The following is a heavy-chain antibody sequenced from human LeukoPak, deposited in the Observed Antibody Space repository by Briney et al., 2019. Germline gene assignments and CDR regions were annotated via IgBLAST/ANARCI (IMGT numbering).Heavy chain of an antibody. CDR2: ISGSGGST. V-gene: IGHV3-23*01. D-gene: IGHD3-22*01. CDR3: AKDLYNYYDSSGSLAY. Sequence: GGSLRLSCAASGFTSSSYAMSWVRQAPGKGLEWVSAISGSGGSTYYADSVKGRFTISRDNSKNTLYLQMNSLRAEDTAVYYCAKDLYNYYDSSGSLAYWGQGTLVTVSS. CDR1: GFTSSSYA. J-gene: IGHJ4*02.